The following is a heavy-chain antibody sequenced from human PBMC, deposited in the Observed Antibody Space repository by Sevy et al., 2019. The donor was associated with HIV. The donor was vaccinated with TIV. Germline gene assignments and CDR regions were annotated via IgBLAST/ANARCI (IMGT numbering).Heavy chain of an antibody. CDR3: ARDRDDGYCTNGVCFNFDN. CDR1: GFTFDDYA. Sequence: GGSVRLSCAASGFTFDDYAMHWVRQAPGKGLEWVSGISWNSGSIDYADSVKGRFTISRDNAKNSLYLQMKSLRADDTALYYCARDRDDGYCTNGVCFNFDNWGQGTLVTVS. V-gene: IGHV3-9*01. CDR2: ISWNSGSI. J-gene: IGHJ4*01. D-gene: IGHD2-8*01.